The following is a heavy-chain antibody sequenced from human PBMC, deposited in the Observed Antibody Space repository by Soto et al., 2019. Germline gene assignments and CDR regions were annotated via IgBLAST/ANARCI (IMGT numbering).Heavy chain of an antibody. CDR2: IYYSGST. CDR3: ARMDSSGWYRPGY. D-gene: IGHD6-19*01. V-gene: IGHV4-61*01. CDR1: GGSVSSGSYY. Sequence: SGTLSLTCTVSGGSVSSGSYYWSWIRQPPGKGLEWIGYIYYSGSTNYNPSLKSRVTISVDTSKNQFSLKLSSVTAADTAVYYCARMDSSGWYRPGYWGQGTLVTVSS. J-gene: IGHJ4*02.